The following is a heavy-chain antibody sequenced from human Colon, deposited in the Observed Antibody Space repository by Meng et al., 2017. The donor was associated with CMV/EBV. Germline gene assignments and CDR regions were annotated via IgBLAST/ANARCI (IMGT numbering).Heavy chain of an antibody. CDR2: INSDGTTT. Sequence: VEVGGGFILSRWSLRLLCSGFGFLLSPFWMHWVRQAPGKGLVWVAHINSDGTTTTYADSVTGRFTISRDNAKDTLYLQINSLRAEDTGVYYCARDRGLPDAFDIWGQGTMVTVSS. V-gene: IGHV3-74*01. D-gene: IGHD3-10*01. CDR3: ARDRGLPDAFDI. CDR1: GFLLSPFW. J-gene: IGHJ3*02.